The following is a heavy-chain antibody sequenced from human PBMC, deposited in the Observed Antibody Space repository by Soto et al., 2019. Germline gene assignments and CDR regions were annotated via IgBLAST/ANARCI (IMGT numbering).Heavy chain of an antibody. CDR2: IYYSGST. J-gene: IGHJ5*02. D-gene: IGHD2-15*01. CDR1: GGSISSYY. CDR3: ARGYCSGGSCPTNWFDP. Sequence: SETLSLTCTVSGGSISSYYWSWIRQPPGKGLEWIGYIYYSGSTNYNPSLKSRVTISVDTSKNQFSLKLSSVTAADTAVYYCARGYCSGGSCPTNWFDPWRQRTLVTVSS. V-gene: IGHV4-59*01.